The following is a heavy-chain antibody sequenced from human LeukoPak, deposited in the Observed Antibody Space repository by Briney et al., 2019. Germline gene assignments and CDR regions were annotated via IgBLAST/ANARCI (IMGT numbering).Heavy chain of an antibody. V-gene: IGHV4-59*11. J-gene: IGHJ4*02. CDR1: GGSISSHY. Sequence: SETLSLTCTVSGGSISSHYWSWIRQPPGKGLEWIAYLLDSVNTKDNPSLNSRLTLSADTSKNQFSLRLSSVTAAGTAVYYCVPIKGGSNYGYFDFWGRGIKVTVS. CDR2: LLDSVNT. CDR3: VPIKGGSNYGYFDF. D-gene: IGHD5-18*01.